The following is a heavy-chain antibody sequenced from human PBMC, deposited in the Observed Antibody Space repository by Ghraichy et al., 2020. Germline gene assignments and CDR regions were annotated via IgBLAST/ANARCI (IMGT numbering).Heavy chain of an antibody. CDR1: GFTFSSYW. V-gene: IGHV3-74*01. CDR3: AKGRDGTPPRPTRIDY. D-gene: IGHD6-13*01. J-gene: IGHJ4*02. Sequence: GESLNISCAASGFTFSSYWMHWVRQAPGKGLVWVSRINSDETSTRYADSVKGRFTISRDNAKNTLYLQMNGLRDEDTALYYCAKGRDGTPPRPTRIDYWGQGTLVTVSS. CDR2: INSDETST.